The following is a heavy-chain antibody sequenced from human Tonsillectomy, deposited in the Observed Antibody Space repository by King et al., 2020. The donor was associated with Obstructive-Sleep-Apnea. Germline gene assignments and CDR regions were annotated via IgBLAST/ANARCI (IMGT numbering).Heavy chain of an antibody. CDR1: GFTFSSYW. Sequence: VQLVESGGGLVQPGGSLRLSCASSGFTFSSYWMHCVRQGPGKGLVWVSRFNRDGSTTSYADSLKGRFTISRDNAKNTLYLQMNSLRVEDTAVYYCARDDSSSWTDPVSNAEYFHHWGQGTLVTVSS. D-gene: IGHD6-13*01. CDR2: FNRDGSTT. J-gene: IGHJ1*01. V-gene: IGHV3-74*01. CDR3: ARDDSSSWTDPVSNAEYFHH.